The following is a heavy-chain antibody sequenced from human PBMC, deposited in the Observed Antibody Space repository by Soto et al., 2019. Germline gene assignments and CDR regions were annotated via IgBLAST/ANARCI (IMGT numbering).Heavy chain of an antibody. J-gene: IGHJ6*02. D-gene: IGHD2-21*02. Sequence: SVKVSCKASGGTFSSYAISWVRQAPGQGLEWMGGIIPIFGTANYAQKFQGRVTITADKSTSTAYMELSSLRSEDTAVYYCASAYCGGDCYFNYYYYGMDVWGQGTTVTVSS. CDR1: GGTFSSYA. CDR3: ASAYCGGDCYFNYYYYGMDV. V-gene: IGHV1-69*06. CDR2: IIPIFGTA.